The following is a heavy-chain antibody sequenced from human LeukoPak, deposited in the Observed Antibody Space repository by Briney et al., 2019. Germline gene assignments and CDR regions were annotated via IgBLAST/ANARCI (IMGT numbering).Heavy chain of an antibody. Sequence: GGSLRLSCAASGFTFSSYEMNWVRQAPGKGLERVGRIKSKTDGGTTDYAAPVKGRFTISRDDSKDTLYLQMNSLKTEDTAVYYCATYPLGYCSSSSCFSPFDYWGQGTLVTVSS. V-gene: IGHV3-15*01. CDR1: GFTFSSYE. CDR2: IKSKTDGGTT. CDR3: ATYPLGYCSSSSCFSPFDY. J-gene: IGHJ4*02. D-gene: IGHD2-2*01.